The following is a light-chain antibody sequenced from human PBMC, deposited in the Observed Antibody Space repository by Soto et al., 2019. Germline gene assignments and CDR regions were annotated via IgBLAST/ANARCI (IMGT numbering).Light chain of an antibody. Sequence: DIQMTQSPSSLSASVGDRVTITCRASQSISSYLNWYQQKPGKAPKVLIYGASSLQSGVPSRFGGSGSGTDFTLTISRVEAEDVGVYYCMQATQSSWTFGQGTKVDIK. V-gene: IGKV1-39*01. CDR1: QSISSY. CDR2: GAS. CDR3: MQATQSSWT. J-gene: IGKJ1*01.